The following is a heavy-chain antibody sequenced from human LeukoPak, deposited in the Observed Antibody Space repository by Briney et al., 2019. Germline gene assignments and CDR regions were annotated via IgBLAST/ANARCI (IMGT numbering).Heavy chain of an antibody. Sequence: GESLKISCKGSGYSFTNYWIGWVRQMRGKGLEWMGIIYPGDSDTRYSPSFQGQVTISADKSISTAYLQWSSLKASDTAMYYCARHMGSDCYEAFDYCGQGTLITVSS. CDR1: GYSFTNYW. J-gene: IGHJ4*02. V-gene: IGHV5-51*01. CDR3: ARHMGSDCYEAFDY. CDR2: IYPGDSDT. D-gene: IGHD6-19*01.